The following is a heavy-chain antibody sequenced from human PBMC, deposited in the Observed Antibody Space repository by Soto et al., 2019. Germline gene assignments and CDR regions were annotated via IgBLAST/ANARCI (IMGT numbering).Heavy chain of an antibody. D-gene: IGHD2-21*01. V-gene: IGHV4-39*01. CDR1: GGSISNPSYY. CDR2: MFYTGRT. Sequence: PAETLSLTCTVSGGSISNPSYYWGWFRHPPGNGLEWIGDMFYTGRTYYSPSLKSRVTISVDTSKEQFSLNLTSVTAADPAAYLCAGLTFRIAAASNGRSNWLGPWAPGTMVTVSS. CDR3: AGLTFRIAAASNGRSNWLGP. J-gene: IGHJ5*02.